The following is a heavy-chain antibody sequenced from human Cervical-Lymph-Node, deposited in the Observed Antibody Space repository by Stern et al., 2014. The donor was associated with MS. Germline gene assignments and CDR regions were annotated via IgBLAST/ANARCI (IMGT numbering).Heavy chain of an antibody. V-gene: IGHV2-70*04. Sequence: QVTLRESGPALVKPTQTLTLTCTFSGFSLSTSGMRVSWIRQPPGKALEWLARIDWDDDKFYSTSLKTRLTIPKDTSKNQVVLTMTNMDPVDTATYYCARSPPYYEFWNDYYYFDYWGQGTLVAVSS. CDR2: IDWDDDK. CDR3: ARSPPYYEFWNDYYYFDY. CDR1: GFSLSTSGMR. D-gene: IGHD3-3*01. J-gene: IGHJ4*02.